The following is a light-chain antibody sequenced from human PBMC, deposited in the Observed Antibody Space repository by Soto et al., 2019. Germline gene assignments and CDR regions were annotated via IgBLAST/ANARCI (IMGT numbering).Light chain of an antibody. CDR1: SSDVGGYNY. J-gene: IGLJ2*01. CDR2: EVN. V-gene: IGLV2-8*01. CDR3: NSYAGSNNVL. Sequence: QSALTQPPSASGSPGQSVTISCTGTSSDVGGYNYVSWYQQHPGKAPKLMIYEVNKRPSGVPDRFSGSKSGNTASLTVSGLQDEDEADYYCNSYAGSNNVLFGGGTKLTVL.